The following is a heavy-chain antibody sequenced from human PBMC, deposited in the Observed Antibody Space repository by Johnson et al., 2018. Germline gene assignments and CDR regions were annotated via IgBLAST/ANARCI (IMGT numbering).Heavy chain of an antibody. J-gene: IGHJ6*03. CDR2: IHRGDII. D-gene: IGHD2-15*01. V-gene: IGHV4-4*02. Sequence: QVQLVESGPGLVRPSGTLSLTCAVSGGSISSDEWWSWVRQPPGKGLEWIGEIHRGDIITYNPSLKSRATISVVMSMNQLSLRLSSGTAADTAGYFCVKNGFYCMDVWGKGTTVVVPS. CDR3: VKNGFYCMDV. CDR1: GGSISSDEW.